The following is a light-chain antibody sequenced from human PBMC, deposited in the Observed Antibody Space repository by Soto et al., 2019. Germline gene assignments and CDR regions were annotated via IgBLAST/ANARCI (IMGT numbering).Light chain of an antibody. CDR1: SSDVGGYNY. J-gene: IGLJ1*01. CDR3: SSYTSSSTYF. Sequence: QSALTQPASVPGSPGQSITISCTGTSSDVGGYNYVSCYQQHPGKAPKLMIYDVSNRPSGVSNRFSGSKSGNTASLTISGLQAEDEADYYCSSYTSSSTYFFGTGTKVTVL. CDR2: DVS. V-gene: IGLV2-14*01.